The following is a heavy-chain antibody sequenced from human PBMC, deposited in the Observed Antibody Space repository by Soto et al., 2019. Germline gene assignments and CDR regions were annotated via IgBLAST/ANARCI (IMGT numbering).Heavy chain of an antibody. J-gene: IGHJ4*02. V-gene: IGHV3-33*01. CDR3: ARDLEQLGLYGGDY. CDR1: GFTFSSYG. CDR2: IWYDGSNK. Sequence: GGSLRLSCAASGFTFSSYGMHWVRQAPGKGLEWVAVIWYDGSNKYYADSVKGRFTISRDNSKNTLYLQMNSLRAEDTAVYYCARDLEQLGLYGGDYWGQGTLVTVSS. D-gene: IGHD6-6*01.